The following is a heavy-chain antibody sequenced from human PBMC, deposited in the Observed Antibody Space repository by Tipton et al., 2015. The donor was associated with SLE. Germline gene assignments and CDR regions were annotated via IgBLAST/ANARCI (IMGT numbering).Heavy chain of an antibody. Sequence: QSGPEVKKPGESLKISCKGSGYSFTSYSIAWVRQMPGKGLEWMGIIHPGDSDPSYSPSFQGQVTISADKSITTAYLQWSSLKASDTAMYYCARIWGYGVGDSWGQGTLVTVSS. J-gene: IGHJ5*01. CDR3: ARIWGYGVGDS. D-gene: IGHD3-16*01. CDR1: GYSFTSYS. CDR2: IHPGDSDP. V-gene: IGHV5-51*03.